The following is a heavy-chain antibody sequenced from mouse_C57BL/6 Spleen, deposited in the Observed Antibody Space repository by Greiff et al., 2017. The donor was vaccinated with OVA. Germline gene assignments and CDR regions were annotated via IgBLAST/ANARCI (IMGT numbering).Heavy chain of an antibody. CDR1: GFTFSNYW. CDR2: IRLKSGNYAT. V-gene: IGHV6-3*01. Sequence: DVHLVESGGGLVQPGGSMKLSCVASGFTFSNYWMNWVRQSPEKGLEWVAQIRLKSGNYATRDTGTVKGRFTMSREDSKSSVYLQMNNLRAEDTGIYYCTGGYYRYWYFDVWGTGTTVTVSS. J-gene: IGHJ1*03. CDR3: TGGYYRYWYFDV. D-gene: IGHD2-3*01.